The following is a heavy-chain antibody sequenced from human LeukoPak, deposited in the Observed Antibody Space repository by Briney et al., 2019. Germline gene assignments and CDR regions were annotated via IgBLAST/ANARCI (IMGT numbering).Heavy chain of an antibody. Sequence: PGGSLRLSCAASGFTVGSNYMTWVRQAPGKGLEWVSVIYSGGNTYYADSVKGRFTISRDNSKNTLYLQMNSLRAEDTAVYYCASEIIFGSFDYWGQGTLVTVSS. CDR3: ASEIIFGSFDY. V-gene: IGHV3-66*02. CDR1: GFTVGSNY. J-gene: IGHJ4*02. D-gene: IGHD3-3*01. CDR2: IYSGGNT.